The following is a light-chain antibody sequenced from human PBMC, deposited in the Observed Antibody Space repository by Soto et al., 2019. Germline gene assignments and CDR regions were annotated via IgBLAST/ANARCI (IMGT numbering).Light chain of an antibody. CDR1: RSISSY. CDR2: TAS. Sequence: DIQMTQSPSSLSASVGDRVIITCRASRSISSYLNWYQQKPGKAPKLLIYTASSLQSGVPSRFSGSGSGTVFTLTISTLQPEDFATYYCQQSYGAPRAFGQGTKVEIK. CDR3: QQSYGAPRA. V-gene: IGKV1-39*01. J-gene: IGKJ1*01.